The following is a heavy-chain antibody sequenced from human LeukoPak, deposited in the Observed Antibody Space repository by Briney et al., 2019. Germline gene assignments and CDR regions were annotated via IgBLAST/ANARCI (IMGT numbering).Heavy chain of an antibody. CDR3: ARDNSSGWFDY. D-gene: IGHD6-19*01. CDR2: IYYSGST. CDR1: GGSISSYY. Sequence: SETLSLTCTVSGGSISSYYWSWIRQPSGKGLEWIGYIYYSGSTNYNPSLKSRVTISVDTSKNQFSLKLSSVTAADTAVYYCARDNSSGWFDYWGQGTLVTVSS. V-gene: IGHV4-59*01. J-gene: IGHJ4*02.